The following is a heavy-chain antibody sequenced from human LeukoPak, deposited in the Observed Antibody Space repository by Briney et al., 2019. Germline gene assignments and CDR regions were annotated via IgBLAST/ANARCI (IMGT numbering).Heavy chain of an antibody. CDR3: ARHFGHRPKTYYYDSRSPRWGLDY. V-gene: IGHV4-34*01. D-gene: IGHD3-10*01. CDR2: INHSGST. J-gene: IGHJ4*02. Sequence: SETLSLTCAVYGGSFSGYYWSWIRQPPGKGLEWIGEINHSGSTNYSPSLKSRVTISVDTSKNQFSLKLSSVTAADTAVYYCARHFGHRPKTYYYDSRSPRWGLDYWGQGTLVTVSS. CDR1: GGSFSGYY.